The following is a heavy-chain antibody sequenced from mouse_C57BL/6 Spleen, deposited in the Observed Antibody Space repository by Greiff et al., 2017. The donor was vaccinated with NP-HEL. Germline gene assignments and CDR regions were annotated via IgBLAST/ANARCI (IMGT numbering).Heavy chain of an antibody. CDR1: GFSLTSYG. Sequence: VKLMESGPGLVQPSQSLSITCTVSGFSLTSYGVHWVRQSPGKGLEWLGVIWSGGSTDYNAAFISRLSISKDNSKSQVFFKMNSLHADDTAIYYCARKGYYGSSYDWYFDVWGTGTTVTVSS. CDR2: IWSGGST. J-gene: IGHJ1*03. CDR3: ARKGYYGSSYDWYFDV. D-gene: IGHD1-1*01. V-gene: IGHV2-2*01.